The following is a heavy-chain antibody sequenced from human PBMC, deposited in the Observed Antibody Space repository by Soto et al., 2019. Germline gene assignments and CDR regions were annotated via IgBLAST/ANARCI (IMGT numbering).Heavy chain of an antibody. CDR1: SGSISSSNW. CDR2: IYHSGST. Sequence: QVQLQESGPGLVKPSGTLSLTCAVSSGSISSSNWWSWVRQPPGKGLEWIGEIYHSGSTNYNPSLKRRVTISVDKSKNQFSLKLSSVTAANTAVYYCARDLGYCSGGSCYSEWFDPWGQGTLVTVSS. D-gene: IGHD2-15*01. J-gene: IGHJ5*02. CDR3: ARDLGYCSGGSCYSEWFDP. V-gene: IGHV4-4*02.